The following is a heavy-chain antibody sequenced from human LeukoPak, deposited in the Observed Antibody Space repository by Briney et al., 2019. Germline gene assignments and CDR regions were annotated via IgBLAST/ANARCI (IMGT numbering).Heavy chain of an antibody. V-gene: IGHV1-46*01. Sequence: GASVKVSCKASGYTFTSYYMHWVRQAPGHGLEWMGIINPSGGSTTYAQKFQGRVTMTRDTSTRTLYMEVSSLRSEDTALYYCARDQEGFDYWGQGTLVTVFS. CDR2: INPSGGST. CDR3: ARDQEGFDY. CDR1: GYTFTSYY. J-gene: IGHJ4*02.